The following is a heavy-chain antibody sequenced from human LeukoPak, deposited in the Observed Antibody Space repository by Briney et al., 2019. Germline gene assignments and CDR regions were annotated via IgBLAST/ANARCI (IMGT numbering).Heavy chain of an antibody. D-gene: IGHD3-16*01. CDR1: GDSISTYQ. V-gene: IGHV4-59*01. Sequence: PSETPSLTCTVSGDSISTYQWSWIRQPPGKGLEWIGYISYSGGTMYNPSLRSRVTISIDTSKNQFSLKLSSVTAADTAVYYCARVGRGDHTWGSYSFDYWGQGALVTVSS. CDR3: ARVGRGDHTWGSYSFDY. J-gene: IGHJ4*02. CDR2: ISYSGGT.